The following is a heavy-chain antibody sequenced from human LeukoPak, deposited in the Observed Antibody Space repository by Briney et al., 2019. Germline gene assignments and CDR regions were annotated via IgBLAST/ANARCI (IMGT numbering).Heavy chain of an antibody. CDR3: AKLKQWQPQRYFFEY. CDR2: FSGTSST. D-gene: IGHD6-19*01. CDR1: QFXFINAW. Sequence: GGSLRLSCTVSQFXFINAWISWVRQAPGKGLEWVSTFSGTSSTSYADAVKGRVTISRDNSKNTLYLQLNSLRAEDTAVYYCAKLKQWQPQRYFFEYWGQGALVTVAS. J-gene: IGHJ4*02. V-gene: IGHV3-23*01.